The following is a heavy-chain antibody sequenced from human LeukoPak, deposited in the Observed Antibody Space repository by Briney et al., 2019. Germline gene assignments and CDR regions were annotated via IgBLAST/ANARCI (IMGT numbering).Heavy chain of an antibody. V-gene: IGHV1-2*02. D-gene: IGHD4-23*01. CDR2: INPNSGGT. J-gene: IGHJ4*02. Sequence: GASVKVSCKASGYAFTDYYMHWVRQAPGQGLEWMGWINPNSGGTNYAQKFQGRVTMTRDTSITTAYMDLSSLRSDDTAVYYCARPRTTVLTPLNYWGQGALVTVSS. CDR3: ARPRTTVLTPLNY. CDR1: GYAFTDYY.